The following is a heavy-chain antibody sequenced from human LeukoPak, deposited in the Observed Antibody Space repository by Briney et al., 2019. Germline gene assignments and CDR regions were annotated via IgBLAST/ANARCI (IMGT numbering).Heavy chain of an antibody. Sequence: SETLSLTCAVSGGSISSNNWWGWVRQPPGKGLEWIGEIYHSGSPNYNPSLKSRVTISVDKFRNHFSLNLSSVTAADTAVYYCARVNINNWHSCDYWGQGTLVTVSS. CDR3: ARVNINNWHSCDY. CDR2: IYHSGSP. D-gene: IGHD1-1*01. J-gene: IGHJ4*02. CDR1: GGSISSNNW. V-gene: IGHV4-4*02.